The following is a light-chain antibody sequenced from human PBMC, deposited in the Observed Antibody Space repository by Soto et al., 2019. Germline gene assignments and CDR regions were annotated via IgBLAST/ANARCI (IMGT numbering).Light chain of an antibody. J-gene: IGLJ1*01. CDR3: SSYTSISTLNSV. CDR1: SSDVGGYNY. CDR2: EVS. Sequence: QSVLTQPASVSGSPGQSITISCTGTSSDVGGYNYVSWYQQHPGKAPKLMIYEVSNRPSGVSNRFSGSKSGNTDSLTISGLQAGDEADYYCSSYTSISTLNSVFGTATKVTVL. V-gene: IGLV2-14*01.